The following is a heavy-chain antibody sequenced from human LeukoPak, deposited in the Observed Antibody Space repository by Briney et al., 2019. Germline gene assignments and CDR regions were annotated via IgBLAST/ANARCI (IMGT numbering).Heavy chain of an antibody. CDR1: GFTFSNFA. Sequence: PGGSLRLSCAASGFTFSNFAMHWVRQAPGKGLEWVAVIPYDGNNKYYADSVKGQFTISRDNSKNTLYLQMNSLRAEDTAVYYCARGLENVWGNYRYCFDYWGQGTLVSVSS. CDR2: IPYDGNNK. CDR3: ARGLENVWGNYRYCFDY. V-gene: IGHV3-30-3*01. D-gene: IGHD3-16*02. J-gene: IGHJ4*02.